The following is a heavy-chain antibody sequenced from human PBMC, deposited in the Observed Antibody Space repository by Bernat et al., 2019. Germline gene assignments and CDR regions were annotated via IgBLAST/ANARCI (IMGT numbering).Heavy chain of an antibody. CDR1: GFTVSSNY. D-gene: IGHD3-10*01. CDR3: TRGLRPWYFDS. V-gene: IGHV3-53*01. Sequence: EVQVVESGGGLIKPGGSLRLSCVASGFTVSSNYMSWVRQAPGKGLKWVSICFAGGSKDYGACIKGRFTISKDTSKNHLYLQMNSLRVEETGSYYCTRGLRPWYFDSWGQGALVTGS. J-gene: IGHJ4*02. CDR2: CFAGGSK.